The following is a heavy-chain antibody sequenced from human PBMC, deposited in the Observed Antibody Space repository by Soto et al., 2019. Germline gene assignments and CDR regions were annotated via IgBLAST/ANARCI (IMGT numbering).Heavy chain of an antibody. V-gene: IGHV2-5*01. J-gene: IGHJ5*02. CDR3: AKSGSSGWYGWFDP. Sequence: SGPTLVNPTQTLTLTCIFSGFSLRTSGVGVGWIRQPPGKALEWLGFIYWNDDKRYSPSLKSRLTITKDTSKNQVVLTMTNMDPVDTAAYYCAKSGSSGWYGWFDPWGQGTLVTVSS. CDR1: GFSLRTSGVG. D-gene: IGHD6-19*01. CDR2: IYWNDDK.